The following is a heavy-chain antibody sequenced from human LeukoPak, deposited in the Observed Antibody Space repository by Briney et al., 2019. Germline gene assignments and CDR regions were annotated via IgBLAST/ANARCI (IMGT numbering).Heavy chain of an antibody. CDR1: GFTFSSYW. CDR3: ARDAGIAAAGPVLYYFDY. CDR2: IKQDGSEK. D-gene: IGHD6-13*01. Sequence: GGSLRLSCAASGFTFSSYWMSWVRQAPGKGLEWVANIKQDGSEKYYVDSVKGRFTISRDNAKNSLYLQMNSLRAEDTAVYYCARDAGIAAAGPVLYYFDYRGQGTLVTVSS. V-gene: IGHV3-7*01. J-gene: IGHJ4*02.